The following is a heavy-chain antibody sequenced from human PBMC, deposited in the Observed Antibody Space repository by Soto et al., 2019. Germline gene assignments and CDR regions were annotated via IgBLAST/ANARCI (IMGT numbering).Heavy chain of an antibody. CDR1: GGSISNYY. J-gene: IGHJ5*02. CDR3: ARGVPAAGTDWFDP. CDR2: VSSTGST. V-gene: IGHV4-4*07. Sequence: PSETLSLTCTVSGGSISNYYWSWIRQPAEKRLEWIGRVSSTGSTYYNPSLKSRVTISGDTSKNQVSLNLTSVTAADTAVYYCARGVPAAGTDWFDPWGQGTLVTVSS. D-gene: IGHD6-13*01.